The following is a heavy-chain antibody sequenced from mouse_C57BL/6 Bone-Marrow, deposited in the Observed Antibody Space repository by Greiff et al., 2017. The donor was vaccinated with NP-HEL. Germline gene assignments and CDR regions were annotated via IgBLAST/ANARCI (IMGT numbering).Heavy chain of an antibody. CDR3: ARAILTTVVARDWYFDV. V-gene: IGHV5-16*01. J-gene: IGHJ1*03. CDR2: INYDGSST. Sequence: EVQLVESEGGLVQPGSSMKLSCTASGFTFSDYYMAWVRQVPEKGLEWVANINYDGSSTYYLDSLKSRFIISRDNAKNILYLQMSSLKSEDTATYYCARAILTTVVARDWYFDVWGTGTTVTVSS. D-gene: IGHD1-1*01. CDR1: GFTFSDYY.